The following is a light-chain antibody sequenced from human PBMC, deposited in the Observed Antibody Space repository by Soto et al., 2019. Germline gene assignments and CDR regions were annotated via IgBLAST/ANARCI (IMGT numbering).Light chain of an antibody. CDR2: DVS. V-gene: IGLV2-14*01. CDR3: SSYTSSSTV. Sequence: QSALTQPASVSGSPGQSITISCTGTSSDVGGYDHVSWYQQYAGKAPKLMIYDVSSRPSGVSNRFSGSKSGNTASRTISGLQVEEEADYECSSYTSSSTVFGGGTKLTVL. J-gene: IGLJ2*01. CDR1: SSDVGGYDH.